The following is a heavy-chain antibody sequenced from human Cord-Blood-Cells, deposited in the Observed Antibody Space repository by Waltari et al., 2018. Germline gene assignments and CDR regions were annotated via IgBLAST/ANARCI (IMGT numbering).Heavy chain of an antibody. J-gene: IGHJ5*02. D-gene: IGHD3-22*01. Sequence: QVQLQQWGAGLLKPSETLSLTCAVYGGSFSGYYWSWIRQPPGKGREGIGEINHSGRTNYKPTLRSRVTIAVDTSKSQFSLMLSSVTAADTAVYYCAGHYYYDSSGYYYWFDPWGQGTLVTVSS. V-gene: IGHV4-34*01. CDR2: INHSGRT. CDR1: GGSFSGYY. CDR3: AGHYYYDSSGYYYWFDP.